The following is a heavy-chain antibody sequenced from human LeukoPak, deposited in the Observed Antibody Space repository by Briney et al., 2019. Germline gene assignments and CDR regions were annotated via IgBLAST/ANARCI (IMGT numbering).Heavy chain of an antibody. J-gene: IGHJ4*02. V-gene: IGHV4-34*01. CDR2: INHSGST. Sequence: SETLSLTCAVYGGSFSGYYWSWIRQPPGKGLEWIGEINHSGSTNYNPSLKSRVTISVDTSKNQFSLKLSSVTAADTAVYYCARQRSYYCSGGSCYPYYFDYWGQETLVTVSS. CDR3: ARQRSYYCSGGSCYPYYFDY. D-gene: IGHD2-15*01. CDR1: GGSFSGYY.